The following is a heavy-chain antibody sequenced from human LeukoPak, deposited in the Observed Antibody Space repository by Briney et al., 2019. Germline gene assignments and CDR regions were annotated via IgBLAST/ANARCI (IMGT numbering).Heavy chain of an antibody. Sequence: ASVTVSCKASGYTFTSYAIHWVRQAPGQGLEWMGWITPSGGTDYPQKFQGRVAITWDTSITTAYMDLSRLTSDDTAVYYCARDRYGDGFAHLDSWGQGALVTVSS. D-gene: IGHD5-24*01. V-gene: IGHV1-2*02. CDR3: ARDRYGDGFAHLDS. CDR2: ITPSGGT. CDR1: GYTFTSYA. J-gene: IGHJ4*02.